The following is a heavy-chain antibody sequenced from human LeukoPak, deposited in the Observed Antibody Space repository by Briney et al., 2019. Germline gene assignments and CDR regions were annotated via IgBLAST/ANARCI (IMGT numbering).Heavy chain of an antibody. CDR2: VSGGGGST. Sequence: QTGGSLRLSCAASGFIFSSYAMSWVRQAPGKGLEWVSSVSGGGGSTYYADSVKGRFTISRDNSKSTLFLQMNSLRAEDTAVYYCAKLAGNILTGYPFDYWGQGTLVTVSS. CDR1: GFIFSSYA. J-gene: IGHJ4*02. D-gene: IGHD3-9*01. V-gene: IGHV3-23*01. CDR3: AKLAGNILTGYPFDY.